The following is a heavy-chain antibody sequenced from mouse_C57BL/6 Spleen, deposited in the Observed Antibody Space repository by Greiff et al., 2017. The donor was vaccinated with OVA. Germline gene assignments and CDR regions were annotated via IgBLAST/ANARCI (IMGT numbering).Heavy chain of an antibody. Sequence: QVQLKESGPGLVAPSQSLSITCTVSGFSLTSYGVDWVRQPPGKGLEWLGVIWGGGSTSHNSALMSRLSLRQENSKRQVFLRMNSLQTDDTAMYYCAKRGYDQAVDEWCQGTSVTVCS. CDR1: GFSLTSYG. V-gene: IGHV2-9*01. J-gene: IGHJ4*01. CDR2: IWGGGST. CDR3: AKRGYDQAVDE. D-gene: IGHD3-1*01.